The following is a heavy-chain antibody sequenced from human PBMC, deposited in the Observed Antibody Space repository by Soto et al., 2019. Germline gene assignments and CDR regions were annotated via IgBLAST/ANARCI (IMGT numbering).Heavy chain of an antibody. D-gene: IGHD6-13*01. V-gene: IGHV3-33*01. CDR1: GFTFSSYG. J-gene: IGHJ5*02. CDR2: IWYDGSNK. CDR3: ARDQGIAASYNWFDP. Sequence: QVQLVESEGGVVQPGRSLRLSCAASGFTFSSYGMHWVRQAPGKGLEWVAVIWYDGSNKYYADSVKGRFTISRDNSKNTLYLQMNSLRAENTAVYYCARDQGIAASYNWFDPWGQGTLVTVSS.